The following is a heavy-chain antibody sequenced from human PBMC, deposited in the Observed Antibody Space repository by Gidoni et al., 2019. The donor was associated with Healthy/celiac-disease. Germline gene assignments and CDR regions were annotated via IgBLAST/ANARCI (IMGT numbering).Heavy chain of an antibody. J-gene: IGHJ6*02. V-gene: IGHV3-23*01. CDR1: GFTFSSYA. CDR3: AKGVEPPPQYGMDV. CDR2: ISGSGGST. D-gene: IGHD1-1*01. Sequence: EVQLLESGGGLVQPGGSLRLSCAASGFTFSSYAMSWVRQPPGKGLEWVSAISGSGGSTYYADSVKGRFTISRDNSKNTLYLQMNSLRAEDTAVYYCAKGVEPPPQYGMDVWGQGTTVTVSS.